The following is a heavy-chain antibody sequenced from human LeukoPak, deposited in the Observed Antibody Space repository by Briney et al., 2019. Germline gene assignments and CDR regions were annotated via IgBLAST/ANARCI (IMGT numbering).Heavy chain of an antibody. CDR2: IAHHGSNK. J-gene: IGHJ4*02. CDR1: GFTFSRNA. V-gene: IGHV3-30*02. D-gene: IGHD2-8*02. CDR3: AKDGSWSCTD. Sequence: PGGSLRLSCAAPGFTFSRNAIHWVRQGPGKGLEWVSYIAHHGSNKYYADSAKGRFTISRDNSKRTLYLQMNSLRADDTAVYYCAKDGSWSCTDWGQGTLVTVSS.